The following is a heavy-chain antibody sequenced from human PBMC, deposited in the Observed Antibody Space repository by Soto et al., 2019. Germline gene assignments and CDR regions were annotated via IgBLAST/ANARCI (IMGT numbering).Heavy chain of an antibody. V-gene: IGHV3-30-3*01. CDR2: ISYEGSNK. CDR1: GFTFSRYA. J-gene: IGHJ3*02. D-gene: IGHD3-22*01. CDR3: ARDRLNYYDSRGHDAFDI. Sequence: GGSLRLSWAGSGFTFSRYAMQWVRQGPGKGLEWEAVISYEGSNKYYADSVKGRFTVSRDNSKNTLYLQMNSLSAEDPAVYYCARDRLNYYDSRGHDAFDIWGQGTMVTVSS.